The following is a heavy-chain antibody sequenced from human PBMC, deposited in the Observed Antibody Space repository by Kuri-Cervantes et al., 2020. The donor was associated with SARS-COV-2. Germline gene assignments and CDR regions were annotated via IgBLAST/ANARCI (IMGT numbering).Heavy chain of an antibody. CDR1: GGSISSYY. Sequence: GSLRLSCIVSGGSISSYYWSWIRQPPGKGLEWIGDIYKSGSTNSNPSLKTRVTISVDTSKNQFSLKLSSVTAADTAVYYCARVRSTTAGWFDPWGQGTLVTVSS. D-gene: IGHD2/OR15-2a*01. J-gene: IGHJ5*02. V-gene: IGHV4-59*01. CDR3: ARVRSTTAGWFDP. CDR2: IYKSGST.